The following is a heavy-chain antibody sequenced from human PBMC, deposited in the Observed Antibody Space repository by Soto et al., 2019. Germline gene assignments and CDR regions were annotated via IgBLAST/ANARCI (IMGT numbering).Heavy chain of an antibody. J-gene: IGHJ4*02. CDR1: GYRFVSFW. V-gene: IGHV5-51*04. D-gene: IGHD3-16*01. CDR2: MHPCEDDN. Sequence: GESLKISCMGSGYRFVSFWIGWVRQMPGKGLEWVAIMHPCEDDNIYSPSFQSQVTISAAKPISTTYLQWRNVRASDSAMYYCARPRWGAVPRDTFYFDFWGQGTPVTVSS. CDR3: ARPRWGAVPRDTFYFDF.